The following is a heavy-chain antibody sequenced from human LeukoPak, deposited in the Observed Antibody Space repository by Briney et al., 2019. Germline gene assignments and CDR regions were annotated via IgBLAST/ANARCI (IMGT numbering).Heavy chain of an antibody. CDR3: ARYRTGYHYFDY. CDR2: IIPIFGTA. V-gene: IGHV1-69*05. CDR1: GGTFSSYA. D-gene: IGHD7-27*01. Sequence: SVKVSCKASGGTFSSYAISWVRQAPGQGLEWMGGIIPIFGTANYAQKFQGGVTITTDESTSTAYMELSSLRSEDTAVYYCARYRTGYHYFDYWGQGTLVTVSS. J-gene: IGHJ4*02.